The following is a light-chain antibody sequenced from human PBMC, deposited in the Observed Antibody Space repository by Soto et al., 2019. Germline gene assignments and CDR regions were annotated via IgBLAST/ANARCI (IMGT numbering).Light chain of an antibody. J-gene: IGKJ5*01. Sequence: EIVLTQSPVTLSLSPGETATLSCSASQSVSSTYLAWYQQQPGQAPRLLIYGASNRATGIPDRFSGSGSGTDFTLTISRLEPEDFAVYYCQQHGTSPITFGQGTRLEI. CDR3: QQHGTSPIT. V-gene: IGKV3-20*01. CDR1: QSVSSTY. CDR2: GAS.